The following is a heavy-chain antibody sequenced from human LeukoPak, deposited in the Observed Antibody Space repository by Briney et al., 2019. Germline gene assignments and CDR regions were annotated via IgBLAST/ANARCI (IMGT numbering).Heavy chain of an antibody. CDR3: AKLETLGYFDP. CDR1: GFTVSSNY. D-gene: IGHD1-1*01. J-gene: IGHJ5*02. CDR2: IYRGGDT. V-gene: IGHV3-53*01. Sequence: GGSLRLSCAASGFTVSSNYMSWVRQAPGKGLEWVSVIYRGGDTYYADSVRGRFTVSRDNSKNTLYLQMNSLRAEDTAVYYCAKLETLGYFDPWGQGTLVTVSS.